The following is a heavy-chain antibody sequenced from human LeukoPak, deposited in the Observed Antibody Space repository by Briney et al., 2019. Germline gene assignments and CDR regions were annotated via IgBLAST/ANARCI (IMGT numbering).Heavy chain of an antibody. CDR1: GFTFSAYA. V-gene: IGHV3-23*05. CDR2: IGSDNKP. CDR3: ARGGLYGTGSYYFDY. J-gene: IGHJ4*02. D-gene: IGHD3-10*01. Sequence: GGSPRLSCEASGFTFSAYAMTWVRQAPGKGLEWVSSIGSDNKPHYSESVKGRFTISRDNFKNTVYLEMNSLRVEDTAVYFCARGGLYGTGSYYFDYWGQGTLVIVSS.